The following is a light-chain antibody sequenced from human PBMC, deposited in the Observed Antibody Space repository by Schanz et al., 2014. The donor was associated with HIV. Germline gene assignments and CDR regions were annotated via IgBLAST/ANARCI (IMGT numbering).Light chain of an antibody. J-gene: IGKJ1*01. V-gene: IGKV1-9*01. CDR1: QDISTY. Sequence: DIQMTQSPSSLSASVGDRVTITCRASQDISTYLAWYQQKPGKAPNLLIYAASTLHTGVPLRFSGSGSGTDFTLTINGLQPDDFATYYCLQHNSYPRTFGQGTKVEIK. CDR3: LQHNSYPRT. CDR2: AAS.